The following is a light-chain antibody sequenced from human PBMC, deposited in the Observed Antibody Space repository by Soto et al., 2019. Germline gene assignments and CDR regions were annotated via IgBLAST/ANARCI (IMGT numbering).Light chain of an antibody. V-gene: IGKV1-27*01. CDR3: QKYGRAPFT. J-gene: IGKJ3*01. CDR1: QDIRNY. CDR2: AAS. Sequence: DIQMTQSPSSLSVSVGDRVTITCRSTQDIRNYLAWYQQKPGKVPELLMYAASTLQSGVPSRFSGTGSGTDFTLTIESLQPEDIATYYCQKYGRAPFTFGPGTRVDFK.